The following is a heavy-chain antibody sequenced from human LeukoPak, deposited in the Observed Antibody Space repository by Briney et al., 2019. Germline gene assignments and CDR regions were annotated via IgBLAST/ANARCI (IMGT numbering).Heavy chain of an antibody. CDR2: INNSGGST. D-gene: IGHD5-18*01. Sequence: GGSLRLSCAASGFTLNNYAMSWVRQAPGKGLEWVSIINNSGGSTYYADSVKGRFTISRDNSKNTLYLQMNSLRAEDTAVYYCAKAGRGYSYGYIYYYYYGMDVWGQGTTVTVSS. J-gene: IGHJ6*02. CDR1: GFTLNNYA. V-gene: IGHV3-23*01. CDR3: AKAGRGYSYGYIYYYYYGMDV.